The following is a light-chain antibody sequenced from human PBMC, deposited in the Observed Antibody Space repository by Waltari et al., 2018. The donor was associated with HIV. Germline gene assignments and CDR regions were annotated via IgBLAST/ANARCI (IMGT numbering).Light chain of an antibody. J-gene: IGKJ2*01. CDR1: QRMNSH. V-gene: IGKV3-15*01. CDR2: GAS. Sequence: EVVMTQSPATLSVSLGARATLSCRASQRMNSHLAWYQHNPGQAPRLLFYGASTRATCVPARFSGSGSGTDFTLTISGLQSEDFAVYYCQQYNHWPPYTFGQGTKLEIK. CDR3: QQYNHWPPYT.